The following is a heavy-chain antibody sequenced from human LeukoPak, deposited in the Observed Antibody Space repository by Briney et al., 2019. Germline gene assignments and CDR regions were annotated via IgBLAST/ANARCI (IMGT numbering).Heavy chain of an antibody. CDR2: ISGSGGNT. J-gene: IGHJ3*01. Sequence: GGSLRLSCAASGFTFSSYAMSWVRQAPGKGLEWVSAISGSGGNTYYADSVKGRFTISRGNSKNTLYLQMNSLRAEDTAVYYCARSSYSSSSSVWGQGTMVTVSS. V-gene: IGHV3-23*01. CDR3: ARSSYSSSSSV. CDR1: GFTFSSYA. D-gene: IGHD6-6*01.